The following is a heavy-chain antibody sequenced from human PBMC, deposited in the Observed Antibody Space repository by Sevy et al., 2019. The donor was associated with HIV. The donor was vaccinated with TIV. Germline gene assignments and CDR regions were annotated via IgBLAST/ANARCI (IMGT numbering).Heavy chain of an antibody. D-gene: IGHD6-13*01. J-gene: IGHJ5*02. CDR2: ISSSSSYI. CDR3: ARDSQAEFDP. Sequence: GSLKLSFAASGFTFSSYSMNWVRQAPGKGLEWVSSISSSSSYIYYADSVKGRFTISRDNAKNSLYLQMNSLRAEDTAVYYCARDSQAEFDPWGQGTLVTVSS. CDR1: GFTFSSYS. V-gene: IGHV3-21*01.